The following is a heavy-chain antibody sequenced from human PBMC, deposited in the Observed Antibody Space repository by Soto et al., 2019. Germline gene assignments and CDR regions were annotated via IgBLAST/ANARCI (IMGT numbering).Heavy chain of an antibody. Sequence: GASVKVSCKASGYTFTSYAMHWVRQAPGQRLEWMGWINAGNGNTKYSQKFQGRFTISRDNAKNSLLLQLNSLRAEDTAVYYCARDRGRPDLRDTHYYDSSDLDYGMDVWGQGTTVTVSS. CDR2: INAGNGNT. V-gene: IGHV1-3*01. CDR1: GYTFTSYA. CDR3: ARDRGRPDLRDTHYYDSSDLDYGMDV. D-gene: IGHD3-22*01. J-gene: IGHJ6*02.